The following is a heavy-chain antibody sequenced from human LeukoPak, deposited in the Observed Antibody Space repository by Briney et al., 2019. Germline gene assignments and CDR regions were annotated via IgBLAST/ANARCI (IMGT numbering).Heavy chain of an antibody. CDR2: FDPEDGET. V-gene: IGHV1-24*01. Sequence: ASVKVSCKASGGTFSSYAISWVRQAPGQGLEWMGGFDPEDGETIYAQKFQGRVTMTEDTSTDTAYMELSSLRSEDTAVYYCATDGGAVVVAATRAFDIWGQGTTVTVSS. D-gene: IGHD2-15*01. CDR3: ATDGGAVVVAATRAFDI. J-gene: IGHJ3*02. CDR1: GGTFSSYA.